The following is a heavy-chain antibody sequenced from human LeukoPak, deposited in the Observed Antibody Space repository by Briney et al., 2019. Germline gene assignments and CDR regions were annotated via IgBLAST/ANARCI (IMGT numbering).Heavy chain of an antibody. Sequence: GGSLRLSCAASGFTFGSYEMNWVRQAPGKGLEWVSYISSSGSTIYYADSVKGRFTISRDNAKNSLYLQMNSLRAEDTAVYYCATDLLPYDNFDYWGQGTLVTVSS. D-gene: IGHD3-9*01. CDR1: GFTFGSYE. V-gene: IGHV3-48*03. CDR3: ATDLLPYDNFDY. J-gene: IGHJ4*02. CDR2: ISSSGSTI.